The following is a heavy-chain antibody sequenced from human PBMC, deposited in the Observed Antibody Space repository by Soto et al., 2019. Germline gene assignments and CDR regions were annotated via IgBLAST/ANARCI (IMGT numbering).Heavy chain of an antibody. CDR1: GFTFSSYG. CDR2: ISYDGSNK. V-gene: IGHV3-30*03. CDR3: SSVGV. J-gene: IGHJ6*02. Sequence: QVQLVESGGGVVQPGRSLRLSCAASGFTFSSYGMHWVRQAPGKGLEWVAVISYDGSNKYYADSVKGRFTISRDNSKNTLYLQMNSLRAEDTAVYYCSSVGVWGQGTTFTVSS.